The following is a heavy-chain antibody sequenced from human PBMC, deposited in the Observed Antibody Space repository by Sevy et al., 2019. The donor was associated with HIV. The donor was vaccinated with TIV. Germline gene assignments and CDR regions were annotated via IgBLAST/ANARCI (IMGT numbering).Heavy chain of an antibody. V-gene: IGHV3-7*03. CDR2: IKQDGSEK. Sequence: GGSLRLSCAASGFTFDDYAISWVRHAPGKGLEWVANIKQDGSEKYYVDSVKGRFTISRDNAKNSLYLQMNSLRAEDTAVYYCARDAEYYGMDVWGQGTTVTVSS. CDR3: ARDAEYYGMDV. CDR1: GFTFDDYA. J-gene: IGHJ6*02.